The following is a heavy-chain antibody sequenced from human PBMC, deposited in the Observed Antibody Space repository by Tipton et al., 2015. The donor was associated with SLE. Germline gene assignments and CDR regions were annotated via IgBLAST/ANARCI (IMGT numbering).Heavy chain of an antibody. CDR2: IYYSGST. CDR3: ARHGGSGAIFDP. Sequence: TLSLTCSVSGGSISTSTYYWGWIRQPPGKGLEWIGSIYYSGSTYSKPSLQSRFTIFIDTSKNQFSLNLSSVTAADTAVYYCARHGGSGAIFDPWGQVTLVTVSS. CDR1: GGSISTSTYY. V-gene: IGHV4-39*07. D-gene: IGHD3-16*01. J-gene: IGHJ5*02.